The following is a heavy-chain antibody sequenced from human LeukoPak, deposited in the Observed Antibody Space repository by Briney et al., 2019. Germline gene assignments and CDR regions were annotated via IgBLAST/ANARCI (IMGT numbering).Heavy chain of an antibody. D-gene: IGHD3/OR15-3a*01. J-gene: IGHJ4*02. CDR2: IWYDESKN. CDR3: ARDAGERWTVDFDY. Sequence: PGESLRLSCAASGFTFSSYGMHWVRQAPGKGLEWVAFIWYDESKNSHADSVKGRFTISRDNPMNTLYLQMDSLRAEDTAVYYCARDAGERWTVDFDYWGQGTLVTGSS. V-gene: IGHV3-33*01. CDR1: GFTFSSYG.